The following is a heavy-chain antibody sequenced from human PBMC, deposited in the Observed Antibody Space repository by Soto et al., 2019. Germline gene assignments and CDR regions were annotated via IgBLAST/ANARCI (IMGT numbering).Heavy chain of an antibody. V-gene: IGHV3-21*01. CDR2: ISSTTNYI. Sequence: GGSLRLSCAASGFTFSRYSMNWVRQAPGKGLEWVASISSTTNYINYADSMKGRFTVSRDNAKRSVYLDMNSLRAEDTAVHYCARESENLTSNFDYWGQGTLVTVSS. CDR3: ARESENLTSNFDY. CDR1: GFTFSRYS. J-gene: IGHJ4*02.